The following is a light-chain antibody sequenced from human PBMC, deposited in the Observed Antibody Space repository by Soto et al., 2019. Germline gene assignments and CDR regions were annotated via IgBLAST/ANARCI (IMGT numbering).Light chain of an antibody. J-gene: IGLJ1*01. Sequence: QSALTQPPSASGSPGQSVTISCTGTSSDVGGYNYVSWYQQHPGKAPKLMIYEVSKRPSGVPDRFSGSKSGNTASLTVSGRQAEDEADYYCSSYAGSLYVFGTGTKVTVL. V-gene: IGLV2-8*01. CDR2: EVS. CDR1: SSDVGGYNY. CDR3: SSYAGSLYV.